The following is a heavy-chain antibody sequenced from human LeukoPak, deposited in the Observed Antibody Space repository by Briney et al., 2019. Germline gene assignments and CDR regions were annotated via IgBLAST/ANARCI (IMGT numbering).Heavy chain of an antibody. CDR2: ISGSGGST. CDR3: AKGRNYDFWSGYYVAN. V-gene: IGHV3-23*01. J-gene: IGHJ4*02. D-gene: IGHD3-3*01. Sequence: GGSLRLSCAASGFTFSSYAMSWVRQAPGKGLEWVSAISGSGGSTYYADSVKGRFTISRDNSKNTLYLQMNSLRAEDTAVYYCAKGRNYDFWSGYYVANWGQGTLVTVSS. CDR1: GFTFSSYA.